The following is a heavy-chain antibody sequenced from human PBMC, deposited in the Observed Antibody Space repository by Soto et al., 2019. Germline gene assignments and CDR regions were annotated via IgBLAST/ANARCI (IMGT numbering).Heavy chain of an antibody. J-gene: IGHJ4*02. V-gene: IGHV5-51*01. CDR3: ARGYGKGNFDY. CDR1: GYSFTTYW. CDR2: LYPGDSET. D-gene: IGHD5-18*01. Sequence: EVQLVQSGAEVKKPGASLKISCKGSGYSFTTYWIGWVRQMSGKGLEWVGILYPGDSETRYSPCFQGQVTISADRSITTAYLQWSSLKASDTAMYYCARGYGKGNFDYWGQGTLVTVSS.